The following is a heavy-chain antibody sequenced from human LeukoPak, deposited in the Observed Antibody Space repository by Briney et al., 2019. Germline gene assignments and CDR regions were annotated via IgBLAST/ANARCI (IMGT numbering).Heavy chain of an antibody. J-gene: IGHJ5*02. V-gene: IGHV4-34*01. CDR1: GGSFSGYY. D-gene: IGHD6-6*01. Sequence: SETLSLTCAVYGGSFSGYYWSWIRQPPGKGLEWIGEINHSGSTNYNPSLKSRVTISVDASKNQFSLKLSSVTAADTAVYYCARGHAWQLVNWFDPWGQGTLVTVSS. CDR3: ARGHAWQLVNWFDP. CDR2: INHSGST.